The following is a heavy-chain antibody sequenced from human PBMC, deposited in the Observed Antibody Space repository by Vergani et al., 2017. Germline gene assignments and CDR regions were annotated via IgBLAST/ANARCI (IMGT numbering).Heavy chain of an antibody. CDR3: ARGDIIIVPAAEVLDY. CDR1: GFTLSDYY. D-gene: IGHD2-2*01. J-gene: IGHJ4*02. CDR2: ISSSGGIK. V-gene: IGHV3-11*01. Sequence: QVQLVESGGGLVKPGGSLRLFCAASGFTLSDYYMNWIRQAPGKGLEWVSYISSSGGIKYYAASVKGRFTISRDNVKDSLYLQMNSLSAEDTAVYYCARGDIIIVPAAEVLDYWGQGTLVTVSS.